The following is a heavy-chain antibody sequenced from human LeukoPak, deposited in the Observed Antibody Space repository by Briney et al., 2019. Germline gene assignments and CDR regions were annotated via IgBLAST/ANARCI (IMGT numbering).Heavy chain of an antibody. Sequence: GGSLRLSCAASGFTFSNYAMHWVRQAPGKGLEYVPAISANGGSTYYADSVKGRFTISRDTSKNTLYLQLSSLRAEDTAMYHCVKDLYKGDTASWYFFHYWGQGTLVTVSS. CDR1: GFTFSNYA. J-gene: IGHJ4*02. CDR2: ISANGGST. CDR3: VKDLYKGDTASWYFFHY. V-gene: IGHV3-64D*06. D-gene: IGHD6-13*01.